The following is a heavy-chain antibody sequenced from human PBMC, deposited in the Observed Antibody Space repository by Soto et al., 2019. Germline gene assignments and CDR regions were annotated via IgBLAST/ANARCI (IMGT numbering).Heavy chain of an antibody. Sequence: QVQLQQWGAGLLKPSETLSLTCAVYGGSFSGYYWSWIRQPPGKGLEWIGEINHGGSTNYNPSIRSRVTISVDTSKNQFSLKLSSVTAADTAVYYCARARDYYDSSGPYFDFWGQGTLVTVSS. D-gene: IGHD3-22*01. CDR3: ARARDYYDSSGPYFDF. CDR2: INHGGST. CDR1: GGSFSGYY. V-gene: IGHV4-34*01. J-gene: IGHJ4*02.